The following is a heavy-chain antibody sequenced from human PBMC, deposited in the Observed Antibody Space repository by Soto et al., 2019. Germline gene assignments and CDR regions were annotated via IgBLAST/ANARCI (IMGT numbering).Heavy chain of an antibody. D-gene: IGHD6-19*01. Sequence: HPGGSLRLSCAASGFTFSSYPMSWVRQAPGKGLEWVSAISGSGGSTYYADSVKGRFTISRDNSKNTLYLQMNSLRAEDTAVYYCAIAPLKYSSGSILEDWLDPWGQGTLVTVSS. CDR3: AIAPLKYSSGSILEDWLDP. CDR1: GFTFSSYP. CDR2: ISGSGGST. V-gene: IGHV3-23*01. J-gene: IGHJ5*02.